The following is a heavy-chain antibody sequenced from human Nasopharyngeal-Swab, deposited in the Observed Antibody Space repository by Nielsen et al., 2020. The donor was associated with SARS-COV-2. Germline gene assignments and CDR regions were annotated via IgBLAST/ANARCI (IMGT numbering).Heavy chain of an antibody. J-gene: IGHJ4*02. CDR2: IDPSDSYT. CDR1: GYSFTSYW. CDR3: ARHPPDTVMADFDY. V-gene: IGHV5-10-1*01. Sequence: GESLKISCKGSGYSFTSYWISWVRQMPGKGLEWMGRIDPSDSYTNYSPSFQGHVTISADKSISTAYLQWSSLKASDTAVYYCARHPPDTVMADFDYWGRGTLVTVSS. D-gene: IGHD5-18*01.